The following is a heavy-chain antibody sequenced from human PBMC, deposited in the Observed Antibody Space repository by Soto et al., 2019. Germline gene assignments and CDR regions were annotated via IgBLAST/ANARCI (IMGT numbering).Heavy chain of an antibody. CDR1: GYTFTDYH. D-gene: IGHD6-6*01. J-gene: IGHJ5*02. CDR3: ASTGVAARPFDP. V-gene: IGHV1-2*02. CDR2: INPNSGDT. Sequence: GASVKVSCKASGYTFTDYHMHWVRQAPGQGLEWMGWINPNSGDTNYAQKFQGRVTITTDTSTSTAYMELSRLRSDDTAVYYCASTGVAARPFDPWGQGTLVTVSS.